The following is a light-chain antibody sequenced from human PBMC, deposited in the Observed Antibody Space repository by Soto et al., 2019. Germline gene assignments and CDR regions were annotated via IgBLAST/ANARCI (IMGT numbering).Light chain of an antibody. Sequence: QSALTQPASVSGSHGQSITISCTGTSSDVGAYAFVSWYQHYTGKAPKLVTFDVTHRPPGISDCVSGSKSANTASLTISGLQAEDEAFYDCSSYTTSSTLVFGGGPKLTVL. CDR3: SSYTTSSTLV. V-gene: IGLV2-14*01. CDR2: DVT. CDR1: SSDVGAYAF. J-gene: IGLJ2*01.